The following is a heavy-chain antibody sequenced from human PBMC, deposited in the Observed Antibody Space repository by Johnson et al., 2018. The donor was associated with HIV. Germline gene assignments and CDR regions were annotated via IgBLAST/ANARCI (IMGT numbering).Heavy chain of an antibody. CDR3: AKGQTGYSSSWDSGGAFDI. V-gene: IGHV3-30-3*01. J-gene: IGHJ3*02. Sequence: QVQLVESGGGVVQPGRSLRLSCAASGFTFSSYAMYWVRQAPGKGLEWVAGILYDGSNKYHADSVKGRFTISRDNSKNTLYLQMNSLRAEDTAVYYCAKGQTGYSSSWDSGGAFDIWGQGTMVTVSS. CDR1: GFTFSSYA. CDR2: ILYDGSNK. D-gene: IGHD6-13*01.